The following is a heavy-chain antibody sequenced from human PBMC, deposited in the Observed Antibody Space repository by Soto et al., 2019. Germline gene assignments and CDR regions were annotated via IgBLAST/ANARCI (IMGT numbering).Heavy chain of an antibody. D-gene: IGHD2-2*01. CDR3: ANTGARSTFDF. CDR1: GGSISGGDYS. J-gene: IGHJ3*01. CDR2: IYESGST. V-gene: IGHV4-30-2*01. Sequence: QLQLQESGSGLVKPSQTLSLTCAVSGGSISGGDYSWSWIRQPPGKGLEWIGYIYESGSTYYNPSXKXXVTISIDKSKTQFSLRLNSVTAADTAVYFCANTGARSTFDFWGQGTLVTVSS.